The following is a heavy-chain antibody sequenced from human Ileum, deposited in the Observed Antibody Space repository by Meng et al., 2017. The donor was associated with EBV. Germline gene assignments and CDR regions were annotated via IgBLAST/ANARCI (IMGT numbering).Heavy chain of an antibody. CDR3: ARDSSSSAYSPFDY. J-gene: IGHJ4*02. V-gene: IGHV6-1*01. CDR2: TYYRSKWYN. D-gene: IGHD3-22*01. CDR1: GDSVSSNSAA. Sequence: QVQLPQSGPGLVQPLSTLSLTCAISGDSVSSNSAAWNWIRQSPSRGLESLGRTYYRSKWYNDYAVSVKSRITINPDTSKNQFSLQLNSVTPEDTAVYYCARDSSSSAYSPFDYWGQGTLVTVSS.